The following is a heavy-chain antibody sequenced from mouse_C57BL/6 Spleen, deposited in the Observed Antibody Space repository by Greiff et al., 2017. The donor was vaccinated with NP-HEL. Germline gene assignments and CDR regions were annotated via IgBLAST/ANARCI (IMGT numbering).Heavy chain of an antibody. CDR1: GYSITSGYD. V-gene: IGHV3-1*01. CDR3: ARGNYYGSSYYFDY. CDR2: ISYSGST. Sequence: EVKLMESGPGMVKPSQSLSLTCTVTGYSITSGYDWHWIRHFPGNKLEWMGYISYSGSTNYNPSLKSRISITHDTSKNHFFLKLNSVTTEDTATYYCARGNYYGSSYYFDYWGQGTTLTVSS. J-gene: IGHJ2*01. D-gene: IGHD1-1*01.